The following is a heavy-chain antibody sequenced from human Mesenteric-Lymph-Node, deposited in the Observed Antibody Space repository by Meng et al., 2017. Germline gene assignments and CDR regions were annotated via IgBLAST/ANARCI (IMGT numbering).Heavy chain of an antibody. D-gene: IGHD6-13*01. J-gene: IGHJ2*01. CDR1: GFTFSSYE. V-gene: IGHV3-48*03. Sequence: GESLKISCAASGFTFSSYEMNWVRQAPGKGLEWVSYISSSGSTIYYADSVKGRFTISRDNAKNSLYLQMNSLRAEDTAVYYCAREKAAAGRSGYFDLWGRGTLVTVSS. CDR2: ISSSGSTI. CDR3: AREKAAAGRSGYFDL.